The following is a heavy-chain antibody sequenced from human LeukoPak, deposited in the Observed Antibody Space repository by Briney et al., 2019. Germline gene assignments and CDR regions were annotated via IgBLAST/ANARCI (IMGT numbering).Heavy chain of an antibody. CDR2: IIPIFGTA. Sequence: GSSVKVSCKASGGTFSSYAISWVRQAPGQGLEWMGGIIPIFGTANYAQKFQGRVTITTDESTSTAYMELRSLRSDDTAVYYCARVASPPVGGTFDYWGQGTLVTVSS. D-gene: IGHD3-16*01. J-gene: IGHJ4*02. CDR3: ARVASPPVGGTFDY. CDR1: GGTFSSYA. V-gene: IGHV1-69*05.